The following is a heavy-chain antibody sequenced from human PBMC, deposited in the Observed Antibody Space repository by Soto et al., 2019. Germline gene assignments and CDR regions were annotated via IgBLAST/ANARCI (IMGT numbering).Heavy chain of an antibody. Sequence: VQLVESGGGLVKPGGSLRLSCAASGFTFTSYAMHWVRQAPGQRLEWMGWINAGSGNTKYSQKFQGRVTITRDTSASTAYMELSSLRSEDTAVYYCARDKGGYDTRPLYNWFDPWGQGTLVTVSS. CDR2: INAGSGNT. CDR1: GFTFTSYA. V-gene: IGHV1-3*01. J-gene: IGHJ5*02. CDR3: ARDKGGYDTRPLYNWFDP. D-gene: IGHD5-12*01.